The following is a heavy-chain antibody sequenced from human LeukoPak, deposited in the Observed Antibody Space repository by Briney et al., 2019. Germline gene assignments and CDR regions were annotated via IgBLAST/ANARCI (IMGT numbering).Heavy chain of an antibody. J-gene: IGHJ4*02. CDR1: GFTFSSYG. Sequence: GRSLRLSCAASGFTFSSYGMHWVRQAPGKGLEWVAVIWYDGSNKYYVDSVKGRFTISRDNSKNTLYLQMNSLRAEDTAVYYCARGLHRGSADYWGQGTLVTVSS. V-gene: IGHV3-33*01. CDR3: ARGLHRGSADY. D-gene: IGHD3-10*01. CDR2: IWYDGSNK.